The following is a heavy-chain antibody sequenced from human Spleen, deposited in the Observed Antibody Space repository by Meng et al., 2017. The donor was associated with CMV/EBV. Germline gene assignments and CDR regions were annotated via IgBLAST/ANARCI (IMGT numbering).Heavy chain of an antibody. CDR3: AKDLGDCSSTSCYWGPVDYYYGMDV. Sequence: GESLKISCAASGFTFRTYAMHWVRQAPGKGLEWVAVISYDANDKFYADSVKGRFSISRDNSKNTLYLQMNRLRVEDTAVYYCAKDLGDCSSTSCYWGPVDYYYGMDVWGQGTTVTVSS. CDR1: GFTFRTYA. J-gene: IGHJ6*02. D-gene: IGHD2-2*01. CDR2: ISYDANDK. V-gene: IGHV3-30*04.